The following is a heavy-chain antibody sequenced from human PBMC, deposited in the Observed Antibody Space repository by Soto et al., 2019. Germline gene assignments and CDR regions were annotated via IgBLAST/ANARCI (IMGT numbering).Heavy chain of an antibody. CDR3: ARSHDYGDYFDY. CDR2: ISYDGSIK. V-gene: IGHV3-30-3*01. J-gene: IGHJ4*02. D-gene: IGHD4-17*01. Sequence: QVQLVESGGGVVQPGRSLRLSCAASGFTFSSYAMHWVRQAPGKGLEWVAVISYDGSIKYYADSVKGRFTISRDNSKNTLYLQMNSLRAEDTAVYYCARSHDYGDYFDYWGQGTLVTVSS. CDR1: GFTFSSYA.